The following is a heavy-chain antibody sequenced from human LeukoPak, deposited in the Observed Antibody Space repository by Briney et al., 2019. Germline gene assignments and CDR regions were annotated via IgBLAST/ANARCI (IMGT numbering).Heavy chain of an antibody. CDR1: GGTFSSYA. Sequence: GASVKVSCKASGGTFSSYAISWVRQAPGQGLEGMGWISAYNGNTNYAQKLQGRVTMTTDTSTSTAYMELSSLRSDDTAVYYCASDRDYYDSSGYSYPWGQGTLVTVSS. CDR3: ASDRDYYDSSGYSYP. D-gene: IGHD3-22*01. J-gene: IGHJ5*02. V-gene: IGHV1-18*01. CDR2: ISAYNGNT.